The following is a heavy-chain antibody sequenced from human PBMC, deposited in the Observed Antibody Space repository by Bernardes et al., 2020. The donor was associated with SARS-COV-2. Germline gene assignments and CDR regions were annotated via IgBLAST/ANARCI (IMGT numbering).Heavy chain of an antibody. J-gene: IGHJ5*02. D-gene: IGHD2-2*01. Sequence: ASVKVSCKASGYTFTSYGISWVRQAPGQGLEWMGWISAYNGNTNYAQKLQGRVTMTTDTSTSTAYMELRSLRSDDTAVYYCARVHLEGVRVVVPAAHPDGYNWFDPWGQGTLVTVSS. CDR2: ISAYNGNT. V-gene: IGHV1-18*01. CDR1: GYTFTSYG. CDR3: ARVHLEGVRVVVPAAHPDGYNWFDP.